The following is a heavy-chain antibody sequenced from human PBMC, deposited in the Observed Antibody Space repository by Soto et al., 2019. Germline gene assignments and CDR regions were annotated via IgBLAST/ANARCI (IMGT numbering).Heavy chain of an antibody. V-gene: IGHV1-18*01. J-gene: IGHJ4*02. Sequence: QVQLVQSGAEVRKPGASVKVSCKTPGYTFTNYGINWVRQAPGQGLEWMGWINGYNGKTNYAQRVQGRVTLTTDTSTTTAYMELRSLRSDDTAIYYCARGPDPTYSDHWGQGTLVTVSS. CDR1: GYTFTNYG. CDR3: ARGPDPTYSDH. CDR2: INGYNGKT.